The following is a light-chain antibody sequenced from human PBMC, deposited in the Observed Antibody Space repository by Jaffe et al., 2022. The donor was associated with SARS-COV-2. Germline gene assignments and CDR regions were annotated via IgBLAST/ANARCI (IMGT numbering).Light chain of an antibody. J-gene: IGLJ3*02. CDR3: LAWDSGTAG. CDR1: QLGRKY. CDR2: EDA. Sequence: SYELTQPPSVSVSPGQTASISCSGDQLGRKYVSWYQQKPGQSPVLVIYEDAKRPSGIPERFSGSNSGNTATLTLSGTQSMDEADYFCLAWDSGTAGFGGGTKLTVL. V-gene: IGLV3-1*01.